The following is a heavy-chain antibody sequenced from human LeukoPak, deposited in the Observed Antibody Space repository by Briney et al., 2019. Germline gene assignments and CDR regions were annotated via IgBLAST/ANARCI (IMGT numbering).Heavy chain of an antibody. D-gene: IGHD3-22*01. CDR3: GYFNFDY. Sequence: RVLRLSCAASGFTISSYSMNWVRQAPGKGLEWVSYISSRSSTIYYADSVKGRFTISRDNAKNSLYLQMNSLRAEDTAVYTSGYFNFDYWGQGTLVTVSS. J-gene: IGHJ4*02. V-gene: IGHV3-48*04. CDR1: GFTISSYS. CDR2: ISSRSSTI.